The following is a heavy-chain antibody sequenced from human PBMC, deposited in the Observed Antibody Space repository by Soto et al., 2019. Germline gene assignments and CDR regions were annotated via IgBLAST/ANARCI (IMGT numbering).Heavy chain of an antibody. D-gene: IGHD6-13*01. J-gene: IGHJ5*02. CDR3: ARQEQQLVFPQFDP. CDR1: GGSISSYX. V-gene: IGHV4-39*01. CDR2: IYYSGST. Sequence: VSGGSISSYXWGWIRQPPGKGLEWIGSIYYSGSTYYNPSLKSRVTISVDTSKNQFSLKLSSVTAADTAVYYCARQEQQLVFPQFDPWGQGTLVTVSS.